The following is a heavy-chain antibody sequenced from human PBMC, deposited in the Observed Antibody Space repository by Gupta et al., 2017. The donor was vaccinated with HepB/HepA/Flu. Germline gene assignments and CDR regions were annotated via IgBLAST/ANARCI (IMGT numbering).Heavy chain of an antibody. CDR2: IWYDGSNK. J-gene: IGHJ4*02. D-gene: IGHD6-19*01. V-gene: IGHV3-33*01. CDR1: GFPFSSYG. Sequence: QVQLVESGGGVVQPGRSLRLSCAASGFPFSSYGRHWVRQAPGKGLEWVAVIWYDGSNKYYADSVKGRFTISRDNSKNTLYLQMNSLRAEDTAVYYCARVRVDDEQWLGYFDYWGQGTLVTVSS. CDR3: ARVRVDDEQWLGYFDY.